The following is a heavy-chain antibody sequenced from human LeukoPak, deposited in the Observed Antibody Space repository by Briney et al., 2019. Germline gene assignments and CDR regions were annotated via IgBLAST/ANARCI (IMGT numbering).Heavy chain of an antibody. CDR2: INQDGTKK. Sequence: GGSLRLSCAASGFTFNTYWMTWVRQAPGEGLEWVANINQDGTKKHYVDSVEGRFTISRDHARNSLYLQMNSLRAEDTAVYYCARDLSNKILTTYYDVFDVWGQGSMVTVSS. CDR1: GFTFNTYW. CDR3: ARDLSNKILTTYYDVFDV. V-gene: IGHV3-7*03. D-gene: IGHD3-9*01. J-gene: IGHJ3*01.